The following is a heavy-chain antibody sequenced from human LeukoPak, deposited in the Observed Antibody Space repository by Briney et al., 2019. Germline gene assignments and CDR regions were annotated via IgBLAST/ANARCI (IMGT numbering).Heavy chain of an antibody. Sequence: SETLSLTCAVYGGAFSGYYWSWIRQPPGKGLEWIGEINHSGSTNYNPSLKSRVTISVDTSKNQFSLKLCSVTAADTAVYYCATYSSSNGREFQYWGQGTLVTVSS. V-gene: IGHV4-34*01. CDR1: GGAFSGYY. J-gene: IGHJ1*01. CDR3: ATYSSSNGREFQY. CDR2: INHSGST. D-gene: IGHD2-2*01.